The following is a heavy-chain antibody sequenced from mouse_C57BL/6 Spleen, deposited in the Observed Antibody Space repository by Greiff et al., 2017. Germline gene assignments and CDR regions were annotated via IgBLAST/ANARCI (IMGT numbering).Heavy chain of an antibody. Sequence: QVQLQQPGAELVMPGASVKLSCKASGYTFTSYWMHWVKQRPGQGLEWIGEIDTSDSYTNYNQKFKGMSTLTVDKSSSTAYMQLSSLTSEDSAVYYCARSAAQAMDYWGQGTSGTVSS. V-gene: IGHV1-69*01. CDR3: ARSAAQAMDY. J-gene: IGHJ4*01. D-gene: IGHD3-2*02. CDR1: GYTFTSYW. CDR2: IDTSDSYT.